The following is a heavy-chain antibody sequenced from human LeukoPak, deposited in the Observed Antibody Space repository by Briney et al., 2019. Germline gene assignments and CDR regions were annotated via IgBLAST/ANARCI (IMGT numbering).Heavy chain of an antibody. CDR2: INAGNGNT. Sequence: GGSLRLSCATSGITLSNNGMHWVRQAPGQRLEWMGWINAGNGNTKYSQKFQGRVTITRDTSASTAYMELSSLRSEDTAVYYCASGDGMDVWGQGTTVTVSS. CDR1: GITLSNNG. CDR3: ASGDGMDV. J-gene: IGHJ6*02. D-gene: IGHD2-15*01. V-gene: IGHV1-3*01.